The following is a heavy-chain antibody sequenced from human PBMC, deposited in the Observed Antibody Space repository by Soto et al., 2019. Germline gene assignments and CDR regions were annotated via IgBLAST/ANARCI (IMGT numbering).Heavy chain of an antibody. Sequence: QLQLQESGPGLVKPSETLSLTCSVSGDSINSDNYYWGWIRQPPGKGLEWIGSIYYRGNTYYNPSLKTRVTISLDKSKSQFSLKLNSVTAADSAVYFGARLEGLATISYYFDYWGQGILVTVSS. CDR1: GDSINSDNYY. CDR3: ARLEGLATISYYFDY. J-gene: IGHJ4*02. D-gene: IGHD3-9*01. CDR2: IYYRGNT. V-gene: IGHV4-39*01.